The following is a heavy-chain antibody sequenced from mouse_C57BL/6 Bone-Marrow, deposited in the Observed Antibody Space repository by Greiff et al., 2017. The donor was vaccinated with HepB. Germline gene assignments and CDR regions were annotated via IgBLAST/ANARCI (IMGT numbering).Heavy chain of an antibody. CDR1: GFNIKDYY. J-gene: IGHJ4*01. V-gene: IGHV14-2*01. CDR3: ARWGQLRLPSYYAMDY. Sequence: EVQLQQSGAELVKPGASVKLSCTASGFNIKDYYMHWVKQRTEQGLEWIGRIDPEDGETKYAPKFQGKATITADTASNTAYLPLSSLTSEDTAVYYCARWGQLRLPSYYAMDYWGQGTSVTVSS. CDR2: IDPEDGET. D-gene: IGHD3-2*02.